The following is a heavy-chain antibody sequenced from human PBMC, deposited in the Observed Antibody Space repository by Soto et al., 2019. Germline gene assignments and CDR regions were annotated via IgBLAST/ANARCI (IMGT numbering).Heavy chain of an antibody. D-gene: IGHD3-22*01. V-gene: IGHV2-26*01. CDR1: GFSLSNARMG. CDR3: ARRYYYDSSGYLFDP. Sequence: QVTLKESGPVLVKPTETLTLTCTVSGFSLSNARMGASWIRQPPGKALERLAHIFTNDEKTYSTTLKSRLTTSKNTTNSEVVLTMTNMDPVNTATYYCARRYYYDSSGYLFDPWGQGTLVTVSS. J-gene: IGHJ5*02. CDR2: IFTNDEK.